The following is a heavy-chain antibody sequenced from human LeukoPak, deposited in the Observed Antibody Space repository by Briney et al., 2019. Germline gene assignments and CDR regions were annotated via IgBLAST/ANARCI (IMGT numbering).Heavy chain of an antibody. CDR1: GFTFSNYV. Sequence: GGSLRLSCAASGFTFSNYVMNWVRQAPGKGLEWVSAVRGSGGGTYYADSVKGRFTISRDNSKNTLYLQMNSLRAEDTAVYYCAKDPWAYGKVRVDYWGQGTLVTVSS. CDR3: AKDPWAYGKVRVDY. J-gene: IGHJ4*02. CDR2: VRGSGGGT. D-gene: IGHD2-21*01. V-gene: IGHV3-23*01.